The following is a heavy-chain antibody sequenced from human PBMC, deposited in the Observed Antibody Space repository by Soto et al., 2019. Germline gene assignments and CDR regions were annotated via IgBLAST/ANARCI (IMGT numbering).Heavy chain of an antibody. Sequence: QVQLVESGGGVVQPGRSLRLSCAASGFTFTNYGMHWVRQAPGKGLEWVAVIWYDGSNKYYADSVKGRFTISKDNSQNTLYLQMNNLRAEDTVMYYCTRDPYGGSRYYFDSWGQGTLVTVSS. CDR3: TRDPYGGSRYYFDS. V-gene: IGHV3-33*01. CDR2: IWYDGSNK. CDR1: GFTFTNYG. J-gene: IGHJ4*02. D-gene: IGHD1-26*01.